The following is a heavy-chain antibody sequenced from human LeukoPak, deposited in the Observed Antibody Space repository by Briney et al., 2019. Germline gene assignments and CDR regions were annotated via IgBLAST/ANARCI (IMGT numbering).Heavy chain of an antibody. CDR1: GFTFSNYA. J-gene: IGHJ4*02. D-gene: IGHD2-21*02. V-gene: IGHV3-23*01. CDR2: ISGSGGST. Sequence: GGSLRLSCAASGFTFSNYAMSWARQAPGKGLEWVSAISGSGGSTYYADSVKGRFTISRDNAKNSLYLQMNSLRDEDTAVYYCARSTYCGGDCYPALGYWGQGTPVTVSS. CDR3: ARSTYCGGDCYPALGY.